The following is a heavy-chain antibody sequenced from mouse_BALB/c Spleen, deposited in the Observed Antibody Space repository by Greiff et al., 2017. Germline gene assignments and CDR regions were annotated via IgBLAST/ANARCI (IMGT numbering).Heavy chain of an antibody. D-gene: IGHD1-2*01. CDR3: ARGDYYGSSAY. Sequence: VQPQQSGPELVRPGVSVKISCKGSGYTFTDYAMHWVKQSHAKSLEWIGVISTYYGNTNYNQKFKGKATMTVDKSSSTAYMELARLTSEDSAIYYCARGDYYGSSAYWGQGTLVTVSA. V-gene: IGHV1-67*01. CDR2: ISTYYGNT. J-gene: IGHJ3*01. CDR1: GYTFTDYA.